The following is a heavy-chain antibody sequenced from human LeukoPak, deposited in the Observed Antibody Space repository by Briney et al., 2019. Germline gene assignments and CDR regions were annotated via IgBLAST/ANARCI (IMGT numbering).Heavy chain of an antibody. CDR2: VYYSGST. V-gene: IGHV4-59*12. CDR1: GDSISDYY. Sequence: SETLCLRCSVCGDSISDYYWSWIRQPPGKGLEWIGEVYYSGSTHYNPSLKSRLTISVDTSKNHFSLRLRSVSAADTAVYYCARELDGNGGWFDPRGQGTPVTVSS. D-gene: IGHD5-24*01. J-gene: IGHJ5*02. CDR3: ARELDGNGGWFDP.